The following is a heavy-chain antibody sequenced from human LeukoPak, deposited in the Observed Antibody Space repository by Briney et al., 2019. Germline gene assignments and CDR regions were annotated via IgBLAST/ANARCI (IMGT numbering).Heavy chain of an antibody. CDR3: ARDPHSGNYGAFDI. Sequence: PGGSLRLSCAASGFTFSSFWMSWVRQAPGKGLEWVANINQEGGQQYNVDSVKGRFIISRDNAKNSLYLQLSSLTAEDTAVYYCARDPHSGNYGAFDIWGQGTMVSVSS. CDR2: INQEGGQQ. CDR1: GFTFSSFW. D-gene: IGHD1-26*01. V-gene: IGHV3-7*01. J-gene: IGHJ3*02.